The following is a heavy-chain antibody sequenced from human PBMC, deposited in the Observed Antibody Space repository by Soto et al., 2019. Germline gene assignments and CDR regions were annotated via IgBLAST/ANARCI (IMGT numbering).Heavy chain of an antibody. J-gene: IGHJ4*02. V-gene: IGHV3-30*18. Sequence: QVQLVESGGGVVQPGRSLRLSCAASGFTFTTYGMHWVRQAPGKGLEWVAVISFDGSNKYYSDSVKGRFTISRDNSKNTLYLQMNSLRGEDTAVYFCAKDRDYGLTGTNFDYWGQGTLVTVSS. CDR3: AKDRDYGLTGTNFDY. CDR2: ISFDGSNK. CDR1: GFTFTTYG. D-gene: IGHD4-17*01.